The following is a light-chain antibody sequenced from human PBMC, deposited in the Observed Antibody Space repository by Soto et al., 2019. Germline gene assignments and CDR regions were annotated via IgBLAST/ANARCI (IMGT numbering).Light chain of an antibody. V-gene: IGKV1-5*03. CDR1: QSISSW. J-gene: IGKJ1*01. Sequence: DIQMTQSPSTLSASVGDRVTITCLASQSISSWLAWYQQKPGKAPKLLIYKASSLESGVPSRFSGSGYGTEFTLTIISLQTDDFATYYCQQYNSYSKFGQSTKVDI. CDR2: KAS. CDR3: QQYNSYSK.